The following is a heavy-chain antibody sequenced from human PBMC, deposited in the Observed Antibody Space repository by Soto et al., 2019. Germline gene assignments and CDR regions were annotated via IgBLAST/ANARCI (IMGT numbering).Heavy chain of an antibody. CDR2: VYHTGTT. CDR1: GGPVSGDDLY. CDR3: ARALVTDYNSRDYHYYFAMDV. D-gene: IGHD3-22*01. J-gene: IGHJ6*02. Sequence: TLSLTCVVSGGPVSGDDLYWRWIRHLPGKGLEWIANVYHTGTTYYNPSLKSRVSMSVDTSQNQFSLILASVTAADTAVYYCARALVTDYNSRDYHYYFAMDVWGQGTSVTVSS. V-gene: IGHV4-31*02.